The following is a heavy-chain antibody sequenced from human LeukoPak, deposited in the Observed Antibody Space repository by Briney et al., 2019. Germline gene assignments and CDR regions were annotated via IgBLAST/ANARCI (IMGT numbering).Heavy chain of an antibody. CDR2: IKEDGSEK. CDR3: ARDLNVGATWVFDF. Sequence: GGSLRLSCAASGFTFSSYWMSWVRQAPGKGLEWVANIKEDGSEKIYVDSLKGRFTISRDNSNTLYLQMNSLRAEDTAVYYCARDLNVGATWVFDFWGQGTLVTVSS. D-gene: IGHD1-26*01. J-gene: IGHJ4*02. V-gene: IGHV3-7*01. CDR1: GFTFSSYW.